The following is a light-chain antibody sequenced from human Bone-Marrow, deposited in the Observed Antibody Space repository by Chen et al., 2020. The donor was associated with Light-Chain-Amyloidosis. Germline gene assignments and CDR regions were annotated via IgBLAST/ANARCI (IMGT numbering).Light chain of an antibody. CDR1: DLPTKY. CDR2: SEN. Sequence: SYELTQPPTVSVSPGQTARITCSGDDLPTKYAYWYQQKPGQAPVLVIHSENERPSWISERFSGSSSGTKATLTISGVQAEDEADYHCQSADSSGTYEVIFGGGTKLTVL. CDR3: QSADSSGTYEVI. V-gene: IGLV3-25*03. J-gene: IGLJ2*01.